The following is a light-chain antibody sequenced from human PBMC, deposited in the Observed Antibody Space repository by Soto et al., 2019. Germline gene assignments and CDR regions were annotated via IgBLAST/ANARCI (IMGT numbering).Light chain of an antibody. V-gene: IGLV2-18*02. CDR1: SSDVGSYNR. Sequence: QSALTQPPSVSGSPGQSVAISCSGTSSDVGSYNRVSWYQQHPGTAPKLMIYDVSNRPSGVPDRFSGSKSGNTASLTISGLQAEDDADYYCSSFTTSSTYVFGTGTKLTVL. CDR3: SSFTTSSTYV. J-gene: IGLJ1*01. CDR2: DVS.